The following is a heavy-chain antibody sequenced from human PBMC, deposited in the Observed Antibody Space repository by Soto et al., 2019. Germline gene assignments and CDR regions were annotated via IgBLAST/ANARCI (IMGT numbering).Heavy chain of an antibody. CDR1: GGSISSGGYS. Sequence: SETLSLTCAVSGGSISSGGYSWSWIRQPPGKVLEWIVYIYHSGSTYYNPSLKSRVTISLDRSKNQFSLKLSSVTAEDTAVYYSARVPGPWGQGTLVTVSS. J-gene: IGHJ5*02. CDR3: ARVPGP. CDR2: IYHSGST. D-gene: IGHD3-10*01. V-gene: IGHV4-30-2*01.